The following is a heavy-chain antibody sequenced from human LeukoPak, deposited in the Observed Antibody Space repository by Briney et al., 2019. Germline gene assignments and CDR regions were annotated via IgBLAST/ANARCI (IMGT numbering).Heavy chain of an antibody. D-gene: IGHD3-9*01. Sequence: SSETLSLTCAVYGGSFSGYYWSWIRQPPGKGLEWIGEINHSGGTNYNPSLKSRVTISVDTSKNQFSLKLSSVTAADTAVYYCARGGALLLRYFDWHGLDYWGQGTLVTVSS. CDR3: ARGGALLLRYFDWHGLDY. CDR2: INHSGGT. CDR1: GGSFSGYY. V-gene: IGHV4-34*01. J-gene: IGHJ4*02.